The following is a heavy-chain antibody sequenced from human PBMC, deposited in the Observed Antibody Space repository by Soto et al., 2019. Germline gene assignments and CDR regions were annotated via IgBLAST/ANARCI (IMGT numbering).Heavy chain of an antibody. CDR2: IRSKTAGGTT. D-gene: IGHD1-26*01. V-gene: IGHV3-15*01. CDR3: ATGWGGGTSFNAFDI. CDR1: GFSFFNAW. J-gene: IGHJ3*02. Sequence: EVQLVESGGGLVKPGVSLRLSCVASGFSFFNAWMSWVRQAPGKGLEWVARIRSKTAGGTTEYAAPGQGRFTISRDDSENTLYLQMHSLETEDTAVYYCATGWGGGTSFNAFDIWGQGTVVTFSS.